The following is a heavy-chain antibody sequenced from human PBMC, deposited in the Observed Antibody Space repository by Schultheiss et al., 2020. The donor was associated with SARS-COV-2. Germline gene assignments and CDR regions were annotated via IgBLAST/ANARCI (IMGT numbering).Heavy chain of an antibody. V-gene: IGHV4-59*01. J-gene: IGHJ6*02. D-gene: IGHD3-10*01. CDR2: IYYSGST. CDR1: GGSISSYY. Sequence: SETLSLTCTVSGGSISSYYWSWIRQPPGKGLEWIGYIYYSGSTNYNPSLKTRVTISVDTSKNQFSLKLSSVTAADTAVYYCARDPRTTTGENYYYYGMDVWGQGTTVTVSS. CDR3: ARDPRTTTGENYYYYGMDV.